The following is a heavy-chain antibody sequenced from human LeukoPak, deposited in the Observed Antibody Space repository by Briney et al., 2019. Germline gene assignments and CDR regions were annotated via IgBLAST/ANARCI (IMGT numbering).Heavy chain of an antibody. D-gene: IGHD4-17*01. CDR3: AKGGLDYGDYPTDFDY. V-gene: IGHV3-23*01. Sequence: GGSLRPSCAASGFTFSSYWMSWVRQAPGKGLEWVSAISGSGGSTYYADSVKGRFTISRDNSKNTLYLQMNSLRAEDTAVYYCAKGGLDYGDYPTDFDYWGQGTLVTVSS. CDR2: ISGSGGST. J-gene: IGHJ4*02. CDR1: GFTFSSYW.